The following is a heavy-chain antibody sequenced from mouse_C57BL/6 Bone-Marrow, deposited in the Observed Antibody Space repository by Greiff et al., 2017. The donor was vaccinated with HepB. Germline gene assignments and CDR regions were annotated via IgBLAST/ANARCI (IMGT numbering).Heavy chain of an antibody. CDR3: ANWDVPWFAY. CDR2: ISDGGSYT. D-gene: IGHD4-1*01. J-gene: IGHJ3*01. Sequence: EVHLVESGGGLVKPGGSLKLSCAASGFTFSSYAMSWVRQTPEKRLEWVATISDGGSYTYYPDNVKGRFTISRDNAKNNLYLQMSHLKSEDTAMYYCANWDVPWFAYWGQGTLVTVSA. V-gene: IGHV5-4*01. CDR1: GFTFSSYA.